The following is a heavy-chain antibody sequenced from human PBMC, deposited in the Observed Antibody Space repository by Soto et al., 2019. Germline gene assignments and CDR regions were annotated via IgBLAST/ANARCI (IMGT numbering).Heavy chain of an antibody. CDR3: ARQERLVVDYYYYGMDV. V-gene: IGHV5-10-1*01. CDR1: VYSFTSYW. D-gene: IGHD6-6*01. Sequence: PGESLKISCKGSVYSFTSYWISWVRQMPGKGLEWMGRIDPSDSYTNYSPSFQGHVTISADKSISTAYLQWSSLKASDTAMYYCARQERLVVDYYYYGMDVWGQGTTVTVSS. CDR2: IDPSDSYT. J-gene: IGHJ6*02.